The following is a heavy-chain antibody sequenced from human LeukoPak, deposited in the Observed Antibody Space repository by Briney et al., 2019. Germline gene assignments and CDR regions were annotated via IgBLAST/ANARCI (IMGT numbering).Heavy chain of an antibody. CDR1: GFTFGDYA. D-gene: IGHD1-26*01. V-gene: IGHV3-21*01. CDR3: TKDSIIVNSWGFDL. Sequence: GRSLRLSCTASGFTFGDYAMSWVRQAPGKGLEWVSTISNHDLDIYYADSMKGRITISRDNAENTVYLEMSSLRVEDTALYYCTKDSIIVNSWGFDLWGQGTLVTVSS. CDR2: ISNHDLDI. J-gene: IGHJ5*02.